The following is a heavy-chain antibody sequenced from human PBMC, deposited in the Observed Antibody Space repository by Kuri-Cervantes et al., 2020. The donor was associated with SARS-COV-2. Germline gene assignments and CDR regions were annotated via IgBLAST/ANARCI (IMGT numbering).Heavy chain of an antibody. CDR1: GFTFSSYS. CDR2: ISSSSSTI. Sequence: LTCAASGFTFSSYSMNWVRQAPGKGLEWVSYISSSSSTIYYADSVKGRFTISRDNAKNSLYLQMNSLRAEDTAVYYCASGFGEGASWGQGTLVTVSS. CDR3: ASGFGEGAS. D-gene: IGHD3-10*01. J-gene: IGHJ4*02. V-gene: IGHV3-48*01.